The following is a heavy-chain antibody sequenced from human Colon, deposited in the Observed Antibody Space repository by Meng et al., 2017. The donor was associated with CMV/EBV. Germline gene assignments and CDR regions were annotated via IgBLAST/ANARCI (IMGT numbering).Heavy chain of an antibody. CDR3: AKVSAGYDILTGYLYFDY. CDR1: GFIFSSYG. CDR2: IRYDGSNE. Sequence: GESLKISCAVSGFIFSSYGMHWVRQAPGKGLEWVAFIRYDGSNEYYADSVKGRFTISRDNSKNTLYLQLNSLRAEDTAVYYCAKVSAGYDILTGYLYFDYWGQGTLVTVSS. D-gene: IGHD3-9*01. J-gene: IGHJ4*02. V-gene: IGHV3-30*02.